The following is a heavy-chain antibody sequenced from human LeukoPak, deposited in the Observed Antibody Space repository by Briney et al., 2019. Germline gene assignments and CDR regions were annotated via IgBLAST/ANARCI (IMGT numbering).Heavy chain of an antibody. CDR1: GGSISSNY. V-gene: IGHV4-59*08. Sequence: SETLSLTCNVSGGSISSNYWSWIRQPPGKGLEWIGYIYYSGSTNYNPSLKSRVTISVDTSKNQFSLKLSSVTAADTAVYYCARGSGYSSGWSFGYWGQGTLVTVSS. J-gene: IGHJ4*02. CDR3: ARGSGYSSGWSFGY. D-gene: IGHD6-19*01. CDR2: IYYSGST.